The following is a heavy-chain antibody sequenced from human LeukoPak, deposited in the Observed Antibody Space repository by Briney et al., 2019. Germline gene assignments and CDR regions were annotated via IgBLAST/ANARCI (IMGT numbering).Heavy chain of an antibody. CDR2: NFHDWDT. CDR1: CASIPRRDW. Sequence: NPSGTLSLTCTVSCASIPRRDWWGWVCQPPGIGLEWIGENFHDWDTNFSPSLKSRATFSIDGSKNQLSLTLTSVTAADTAIYYCAQIWGFWGQGTLVTVSS. J-gene: IGHJ4*02. CDR3: AQIWGF. V-gene: IGHV4-4*02. D-gene: IGHD3-16*01.